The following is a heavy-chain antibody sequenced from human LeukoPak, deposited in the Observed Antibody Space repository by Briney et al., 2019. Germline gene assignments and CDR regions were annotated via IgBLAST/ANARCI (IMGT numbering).Heavy chain of an antibody. J-gene: IGHJ4*02. Sequence: GRSLRLSCAASGFTFSNYGMFWVRQAPGEGREWVTFIWYDGSNKYYADSVKGRFTISRDNSKNTLYLQMNSLRVDDTAVYFCARDGYYVLDYWGQGTLVTVSS. D-gene: IGHD3-10*02. CDR2: IWYDGSNK. CDR3: ARDGYYVLDY. V-gene: IGHV3-33*01. CDR1: GFTFSNYG.